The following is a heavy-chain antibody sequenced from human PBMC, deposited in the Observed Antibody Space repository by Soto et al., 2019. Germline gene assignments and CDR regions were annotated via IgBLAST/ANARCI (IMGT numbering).Heavy chain of an antibody. V-gene: IGHV1-69*06. Sequence: QVQLVPSGAAVQKPGSSVTVSCKASGGTFSSYAISWLRQAPGQGLEWMGGLIPIFGTANYAQKVQGRVRITAEKSTSTAYMELSSLRSEDTAVYYCARGSAMVCDAFDIWGQGTMVTVSS. CDR1: GGTFSSYA. CDR3: ARGSAMVCDAFDI. J-gene: IGHJ3*02. CDR2: LIPIFGTA. D-gene: IGHD5-18*01.